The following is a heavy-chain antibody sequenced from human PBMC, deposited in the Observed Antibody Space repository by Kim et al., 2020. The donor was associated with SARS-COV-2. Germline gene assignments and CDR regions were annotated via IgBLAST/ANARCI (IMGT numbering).Heavy chain of an antibody. CDR3: ARVASTYYYDSSGYLRPPGYGMDV. D-gene: IGHD3-22*01. J-gene: IGHJ6*02. CDR2: INPSGGST. CDR1: GYTFTSYY. Sequence: ASVKVSCKASGYTFTSYYMHWVRQAPGQGLEWMGIINPSGGSTSYAQKFQGRVTMTRDTSTSTVYMELSSLRSEDTAVYYCARVASTYYYDSSGYLRPPGYGMDVWGQGTTVTVSS. V-gene: IGHV1-46*01.